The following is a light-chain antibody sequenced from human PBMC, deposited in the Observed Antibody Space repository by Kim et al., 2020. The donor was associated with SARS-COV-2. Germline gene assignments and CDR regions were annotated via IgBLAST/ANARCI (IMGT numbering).Light chain of an antibody. Sequence: HSVLTQPPSASGTPGQRVTISCSGTSSNIGVNYVYWYQHLPGTAPNVLIYRISQRPSGVPDRFSGSQSGTSASLAISGLRSEDEGDYYCAAWDDTLGTWIFGGGTQLTVL. CDR1: SSNIGVNY. CDR2: RIS. J-gene: IGLJ3*02. CDR3: AAWDDTLGTWI. V-gene: IGLV1-47*01.